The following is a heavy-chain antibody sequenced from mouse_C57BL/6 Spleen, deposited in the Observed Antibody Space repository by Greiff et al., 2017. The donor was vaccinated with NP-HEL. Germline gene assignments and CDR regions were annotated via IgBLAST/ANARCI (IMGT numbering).Heavy chain of an antibody. Sequence: VQLQESGPELVKPGASVKISCKASGYAFSSSWMNWVKQRPGKGLEWIGRIYPGDGDTNYNGKFKGKATLTADKSSRTAYMQLSSLTSEDFAVYFCARSQDYWGQGTTLTVSS. CDR3: ARSQDY. CDR2: IYPGDGDT. V-gene: IGHV1-82*01. CDR1: GYAFSSSW. J-gene: IGHJ2*01.